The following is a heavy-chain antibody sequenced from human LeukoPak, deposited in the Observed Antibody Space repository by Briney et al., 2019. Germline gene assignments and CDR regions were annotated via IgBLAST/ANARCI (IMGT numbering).Heavy chain of an antibody. Sequence: GGSLRLSCGASGFTFSSYAMSWVRQAPGKGLEWVSGISGSGGSTYYADSVKGRFTISRDNSKNTLYLQMNSLRAEDTAVYYCARIIVGATGIDYWGQGTLVSVSS. CDR1: GFTFSSYA. V-gene: IGHV3-23*01. D-gene: IGHD1-26*01. CDR2: ISGSGGST. CDR3: ARIIVGATGIDY. J-gene: IGHJ4*02.